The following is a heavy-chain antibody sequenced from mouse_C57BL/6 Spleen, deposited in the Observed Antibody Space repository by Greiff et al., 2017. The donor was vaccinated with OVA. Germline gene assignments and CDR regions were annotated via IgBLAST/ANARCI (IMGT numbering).Heavy chain of an antibody. CDR3: ARDLYYGNYVAMDY. V-gene: IGHV1-54*01. D-gene: IGHD2-1*01. Sequence: VQLQQSGAELVRPGTSVKVSCKASGYAFTNYLIEWVKQRPGQGLEWIGVINPGSGGTNYNEKFKGKATLTADKSSSTAYMQLSSLTSEDSAVYFCARDLYYGNYVAMDYWGQGTSVTVSS. J-gene: IGHJ4*01. CDR2: INPGSGGT. CDR1: GYAFTNYL.